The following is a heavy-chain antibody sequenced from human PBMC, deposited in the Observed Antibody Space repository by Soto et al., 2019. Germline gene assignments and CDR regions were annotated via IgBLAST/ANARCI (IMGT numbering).Heavy chain of an antibody. CDR2: ISWDGEK. D-gene: IGHD3-9*01. V-gene: IGHV2-5*02. J-gene: IGHJ4*02. CDR3: AQRRGDLLTGHYYFDF. CDR1: GFSLNTRGVG. Sequence: QITLKESGPTLVKPTQTLTLTCTFSGFSLNTRGVGVGWIRQPPGKALEWLALISWDGEKRYRPSLKTRLTVTKDTSENQVVLTMTNMDPVDTATYYSAQRRGDLLTGHYYFDFWGQGTLVTVSS.